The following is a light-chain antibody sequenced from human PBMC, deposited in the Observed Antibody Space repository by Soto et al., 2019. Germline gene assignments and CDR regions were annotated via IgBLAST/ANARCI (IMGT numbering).Light chain of an antibody. J-gene: IGKJ1*01. CDR2: GAS. Sequence: EIVLTQSPGTLSLSPGERATLSCGASQSFTSNYLAWYQQKPGQAPRLLIYGASTRATGIPDRFSGSGSGTDFTLTISRLEPEDFAVYYCQQYGSSRTFGQGTKVDIK. V-gene: IGKV3-20*01. CDR3: QQYGSSRT. CDR1: QSFTSNY.